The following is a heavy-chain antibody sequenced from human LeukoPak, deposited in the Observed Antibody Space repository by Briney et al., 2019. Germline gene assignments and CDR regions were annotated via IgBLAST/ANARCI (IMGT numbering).Heavy chain of an antibody. CDR1: GFTFGDYA. V-gene: IGHV3-49*04. Sequence: PPGRSLRLSCTASGFTFGDYAMGWVRQAPGKGLEWVGFIRSKAYGGTTEYAASVKGRFTISRDDSKSIAYLQMNSLKTEDTAVYYCTRDRYSFDYWGQGTLVTVSP. J-gene: IGHJ4*02. CDR2: IRSKAYGGTT. CDR3: TRDRYSFDY. D-gene: IGHD4-11*01.